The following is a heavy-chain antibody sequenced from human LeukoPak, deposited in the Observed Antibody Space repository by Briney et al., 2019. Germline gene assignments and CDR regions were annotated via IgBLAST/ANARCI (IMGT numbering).Heavy chain of an antibody. J-gene: IGHJ4*02. Sequence: SVKVSCKASGGTFSSYAISWVRQAPGQGLEWMGGIIPIFGTANYAQKFQGRVTITTDESTSTAYMELSSLRSEDTAVYYCARIAAAASPVDYWGQGTLVTVSS. CDR3: ARIAAAASPVDY. CDR1: GGTFSSYA. V-gene: IGHV1-69*05. D-gene: IGHD6-13*01. CDR2: IIPIFGTA.